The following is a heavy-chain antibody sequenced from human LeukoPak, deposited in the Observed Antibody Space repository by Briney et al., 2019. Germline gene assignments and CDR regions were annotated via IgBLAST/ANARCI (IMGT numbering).Heavy chain of an antibody. J-gene: IGHJ5*02. CDR1: GGSFSGYY. D-gene: IGHD3-10*01. CDR2: INHSGST. CDR3: ARARGVRKWFLENNWFDP. Sequence: PSETLSLTCAVYGGSFSGYYWSWIRQPPGKGLEWIGEINHSGSTNYNPSLKSRVTISVDTSKNQFSLKLSSVTAADTAVYYCARARGVRKWFLENNWFDPWGQGTLVTISS. V-gene: IGHV4-34*01.